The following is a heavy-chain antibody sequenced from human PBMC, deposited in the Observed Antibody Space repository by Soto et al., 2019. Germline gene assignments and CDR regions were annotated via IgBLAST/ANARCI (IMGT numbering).Heavy chain of an antibody. J-gene: IGHJ4*02. Sequence: QITLNESGPTVVRPTETLTLTCRFSGFSLTTSGVGVGWIRQSPGKAPEWLALIYWDDDKRYSASLKSRLTITKDTSKNHVVLTVSDLDPTDTATYYCAHRVLRTVSGLVTTTAIYFDFWGPGTPVAVSS. CDR1: GFSLTTSGVG. D-gene: IGHD3-3*01. CDR2: IYWDDDK. CDR3: AHRVLRTVSGLVTTTAIYFDF. V-gene: IGHV2-5*02.